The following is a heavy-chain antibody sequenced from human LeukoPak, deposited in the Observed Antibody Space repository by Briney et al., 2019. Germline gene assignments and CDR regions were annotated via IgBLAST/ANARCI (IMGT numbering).Heavy chain of an antibody. CDR1: GFTFSSYA. CDR2: IGDNGDST. J-gene: IGHJ4*02. Sequence: GGSLRLSCAASGFTFSSYAMSWVRQAPGKGLEWVSTIGDNGDSTYYADSVKGRFTISRDNSKNTLYLQMNSLRAEDTAIYYCAKYDYGSNPNEYYFDYWGQGTLVTVSS. CDR3: AKYDYGSNPNEYYFDY. V-gene: IGHV3-23*01. D-gene: IGHD4-23*01.